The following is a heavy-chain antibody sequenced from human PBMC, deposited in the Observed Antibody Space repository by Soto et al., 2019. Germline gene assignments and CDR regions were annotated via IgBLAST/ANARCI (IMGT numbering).Heavy chain of an antibody. CDR1: GGTFSSYT. CDR3: ARPDDYGDYAWY. J-gene: IGHJ4*02. CDR2: IIPILGIA. V-gene: IGHV1-69*02. Sequence: QVXXXXSGAXVXKPGSSVKVSCKASGGTFSSYTISWVRQAPGQGLEWMGRIIPILGIANYAQKFQGRVTITADKSTSTAYMELSSLRSEDTAVYYCARPDDYGDYAWYWGQGTLVTVSS. D-gene: IGHD4-17*01.